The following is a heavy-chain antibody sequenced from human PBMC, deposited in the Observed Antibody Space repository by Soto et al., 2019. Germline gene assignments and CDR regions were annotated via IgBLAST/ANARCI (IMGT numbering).Heavy chain of an antibody. D-gene: IGHD2-8*02. CDR1: DNTFTHYG. CDR3: AATGGNYYGMDV. CDR2: ISGYNGNT. Sequence: ASVKVSCKSSDNTFTHYGINWVRQAPGQGLEWMGWISGYNGNTKYAQKFQDRVTMTADTSTRTAFMEVRSLTSDDTGVYFCAATGGNYYGMDVWGQGTTVTVSS. V-gene: IGHV1-18*01. J-gene: IGHJ6*02.